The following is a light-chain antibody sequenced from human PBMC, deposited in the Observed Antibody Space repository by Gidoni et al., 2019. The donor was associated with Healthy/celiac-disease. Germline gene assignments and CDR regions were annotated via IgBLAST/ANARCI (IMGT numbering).Light chain of an antibody. Sequence: ETLLTQPPATPPSSPGERATPSCRASQSVSTYLAWYQQNPGQATRLLIYDASNRATGIPARFSGSGSGTDFTLTISSLEPEDFAVYYCQQRSNWPPTWTFGQGTKVEIK. CDR2: DAS. CDR3: QQRSNWPPTWT. J-gene: IGKJ1*01. V-gene: IGKV3-11*01. CDR1: QSVSTY.